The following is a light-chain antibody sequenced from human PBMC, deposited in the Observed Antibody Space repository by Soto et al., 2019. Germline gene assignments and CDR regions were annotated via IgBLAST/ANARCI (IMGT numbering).Light chain of an antibody. CDR1: SSDVGSYNL. CDR3: CSYAGSSTWV. J-gene: IGLJ3*02. Sequence: QSALTQPASMSGSPGQSITVSCTGTSSDVGSYNLVSWYQQHPGKAPKLMIYEDYKRPSGVSNRFSGSKSGNTASVTISGLQAEDEADYYCCSYAGSSTWVFGGGTKLTVL. V-gene: IGLV2-23*01. CDR2: EDY.